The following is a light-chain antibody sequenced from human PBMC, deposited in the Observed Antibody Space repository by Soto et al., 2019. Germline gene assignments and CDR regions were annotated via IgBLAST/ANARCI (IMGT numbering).Light chain of an antibody. CDR1: SGSIANNY. Sequence: NFMLNQPHSVSESPGKTVTISCTRSSGSIANNYMQWYQQRPGSAPTTVIFENNQRPSGVPDRFSGSTDGSSNSASLTISGLQTEDEADYYCQSYDSSFVVFGGWTKLTVL. J-gene: IGLJ2*01. CDR3: QSYDSSFVV. CDR2: ENN. V-gene: IGLV6-57*04.